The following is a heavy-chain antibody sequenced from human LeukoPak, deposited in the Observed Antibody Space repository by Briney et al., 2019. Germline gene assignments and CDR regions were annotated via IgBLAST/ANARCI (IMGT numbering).Heavy chain of an antibody. V-gene: IGHV4-39*07. CDR3: ARGAFVAVAGIDYYYYMDV. D-gene: IGHD6-19*01. CDR1: GGSISSSSYY. CDR2: IYYSGST. Sequence: MASETLSLTCTVSGGSISSSSYYWGWIRQPPGKGLEWIGSIYYSGSTYYNPSLKSRVTISVDTSKNQFSLKLSSVTAADTAVYYCARGAFVAVAGIDYYYYMDVWGKGTTVTVSS. J-gene: IGHJ6*03.